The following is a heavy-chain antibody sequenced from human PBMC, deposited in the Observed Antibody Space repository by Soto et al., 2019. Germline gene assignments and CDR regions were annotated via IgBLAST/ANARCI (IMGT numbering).Heavy chain of an antibody. CDR3: ARWGCSSTSCYYYGMDV. V-gene: IGHV4-34*01. D-gene: IGHD2-2*01. CDR2: INHSGST. Sequence: SETLSLTCAVYGGSFSGYYWSWIRQPPGKGLEWIGEINHSGSTNYNPSLKSRVTISVDTSKNQFSLKLSSVTAADTAVYYCARWGCSSTSCYYYGMDVWGQGTTVTVSS. CDR1: GGSFSGYY. J-gene: IGHJ6*02.